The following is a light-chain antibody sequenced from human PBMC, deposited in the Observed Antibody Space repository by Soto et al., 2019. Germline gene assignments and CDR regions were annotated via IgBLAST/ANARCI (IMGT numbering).Light chain of an antibody. CDR3: QQLYDYPIT. CDR2: AAS. CDR1: QGISSY. Sequence: IQLTQSPSSLSASVGDRVTITCRASQGISSYLAWYQEKPGKAPNLLIYAASTLQSGVPSRFSGSGSGTDFTLTISSLQPEDSATYYCQQLYDYPITFGQGTRLEIK. V-gene: IGKV1-9*01. J-gene: IGKJ5*01.